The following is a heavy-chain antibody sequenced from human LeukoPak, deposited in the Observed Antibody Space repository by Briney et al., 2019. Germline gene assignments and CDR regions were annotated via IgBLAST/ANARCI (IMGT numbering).Heavy chain of an antibody. CDR3: ARDGGGTGRPFDY. Sequence: PSETLSLTCTVSGGSISSYYWSWLRQPPGKGLEWIGYIYYSGSTNYNPSLKSRVTISVDTSKNQFSLKLSSVTAADTAVYYCARDGGGTGRPFDYWGQGTLVTVSS. V-gene: IGHV4-59*12. CDR1: GGSISSYY. CDR2: IYYSGST. J-gene: IGHJ4*02. D-gene: IGHD3-16*01.